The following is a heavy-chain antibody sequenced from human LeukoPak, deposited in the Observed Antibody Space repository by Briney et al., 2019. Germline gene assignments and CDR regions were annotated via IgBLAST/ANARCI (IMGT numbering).Heavy chain of an antibody. V-gene: IGHV1-69*04. J-gene: IGHJ3*02. Sequence: SVKVSCKASGGTFSSYAISWVRQAPGQGLEWMGRIIPILGIANYAQKFQGRVTITADKSTSTAYTELSSLRSEDTAVYYCTLLTPYCSSTSCYSGAFDIWGQGTMVTVSS. CDR2: IIPILGIA. D-gene: IGHD2-2*01. CDR1: GGTFSSYA. CDR3: TLLTPYCSSTSCYSGAFDI.